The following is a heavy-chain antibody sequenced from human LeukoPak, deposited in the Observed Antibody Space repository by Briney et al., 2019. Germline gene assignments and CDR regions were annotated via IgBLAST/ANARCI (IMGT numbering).Heavy chain of an antibody. CDR2: MSYDESKQ. J-gene: IGHJ6*02. D-gene: IGHD2-2*01. CDR1: GFTFSSSS. CDR3: ARGYCSSTTCTSGYYYGMDV. V-gene: IGHV3-30-3*01. Sequence: PGGFLRLSCAASGFTFSSSSMHWVRQAPGKGLEWVAVMSYDESKQYYADSVKGRFIISRDNSRNTLYLQMNSLRTEDTAVYYCARGYCSSTTCTSGYYYGMDVWGQGTTVTVS.